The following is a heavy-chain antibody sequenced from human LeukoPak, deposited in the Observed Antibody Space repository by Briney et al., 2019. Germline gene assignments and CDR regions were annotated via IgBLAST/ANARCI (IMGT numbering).Heavy chain of an antibody. CDR2: IIPIFGTA. CDR3: AREVCSSTSCYLNYYYMDV. D-gene: IGHD2-2*01. Sequence: SVKVSCKASGGTFSSYAISWVRQAPGQGLEWMGGIIPIFGTANYAQKFQGRVTITTDESTSTAYMELSSLRSEDTAVYYCAREVCSSTSCYLNYYYMDVWGKWTTVTVSS. J-gene: IGHJ6*03. CDR1: GGTFSSYA. V-gene: IGHV1-69*05.